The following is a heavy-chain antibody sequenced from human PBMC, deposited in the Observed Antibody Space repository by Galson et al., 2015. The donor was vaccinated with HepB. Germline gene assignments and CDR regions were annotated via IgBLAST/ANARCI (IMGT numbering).Heavy chain of an antibody. CDR2: ISSSSNTM. CDR1: GFTFRSYS. J-gene: IGHJ6*02. V-gene: IGHV3-48*02. D-gene: IGHD1-1*01. Sequence: SLRLSCAASGFTFRSYSMNWVRQAPGKGLEWLSYISSSSNTMYYAASVKGRFTISRDDAKNSLYLHMNSLRDEDTAVYYCARENDDCLIPCDITTLYCFHHLDLWGQRTPV. CDR3: ARENDDCLIPCDITTLYCFHHLDL.